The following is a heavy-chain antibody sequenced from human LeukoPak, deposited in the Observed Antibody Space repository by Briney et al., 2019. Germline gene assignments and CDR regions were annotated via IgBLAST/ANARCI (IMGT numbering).Heavy chain of an antibody. CDR3: ARDQVSIAGTGIDY. D-gene: IGHD6-13*01. CDR2: ISWNSGRI. V-gene: IGHV3-9*01. CDR1: GFTFDDYA. Sequence: GRSLRLSCAASGFTFDDYAMHWVRQAPGKGLEWVSGISWNSGRIGYADSVKGRFTISRDNAKNSLYLQMNSLRAEDTAVYYCARDQVSIAGTGIDYWGQGTLVTVSS. J-gene: IGHJ4*02.